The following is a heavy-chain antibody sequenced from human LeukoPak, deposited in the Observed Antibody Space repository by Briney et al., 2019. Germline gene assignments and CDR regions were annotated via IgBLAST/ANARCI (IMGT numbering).Heavy chain of an antibody. Sequence: GSLRLSCAASGFTFSSYGMHWVRQAPGKGLEWVAVISYVGSNEYYADSVKGRFTISRDNSKNTLYLQMNSLRSEDTAVYYCATVRHGSGNNWFDPWGQGTLVTVSS. V-gene: IGHV3-30*03. CDR1: GFTFSSYG. D-gene: IGHD3-10*01. CDR2: ISYVGSNE. J-gene: IGHJ5*02. CDR3: ATVRHGSGNNWFDP.